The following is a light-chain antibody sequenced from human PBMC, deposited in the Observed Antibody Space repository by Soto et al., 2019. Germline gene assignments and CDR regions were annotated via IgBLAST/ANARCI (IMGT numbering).Light chain of an antibody. Sequence: QAVVTQPPSVSGTPEQRVTISCSGSSSNIGSNTVNWYQQLPGTAPKLLIYSNDQRPSGVPDRFSDSKSGPSDSLAISGLHSEDEAFYYCSVWDDSLNGPVFGGSTKLTVL. CDR1: SSNIGSNT. CDR2: SND. V-gene: IGLV1-44*01. CDR3: SVWDDSLNGPV. J-gene: IGLJ3*02.